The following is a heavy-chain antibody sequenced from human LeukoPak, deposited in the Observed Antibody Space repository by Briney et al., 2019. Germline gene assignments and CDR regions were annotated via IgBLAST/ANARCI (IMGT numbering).Heavy chain of an antibody. CDR1: GGTFSSYA. V-gene: IGHV1-69*04. J-gene: IGHJ4*02. D-gene: IGHD2-21*01. Sequence: ASVKVSCKASGGTFSSYAISWVRQAPGQGLEWMGRIIPILGIANYAQKFQGRVTITADKSTSTAYMELSSLRSEDTAVYYCARGGGGGLLFDYWGQGTLVTVSS. CDR2: IIPILGIA. CDR3: ARGGGGGLLFDY.